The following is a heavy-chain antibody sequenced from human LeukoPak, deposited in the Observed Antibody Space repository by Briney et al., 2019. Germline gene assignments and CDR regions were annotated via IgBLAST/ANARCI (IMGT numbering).Heavy chain of an antibody. CDR1: GFTFSSYW. CDR3: ARDRGRYGEVGENWFDP. CDR2: INSDGSST. V-gene: IGHV3-74*01. D-gene: IGHD3-10*01. Sequence: GGSLRLSCAASGFTFSSYWMHWVRQAPGKGLVWVSRINSDGSSTSYADSVKGRFTISRDNAKNTLYLQMNSLRAEDTAVYYCARDRGRYGEVGENWFDPWGQGTLVTVSS. J-gene: IGHJ5*02.